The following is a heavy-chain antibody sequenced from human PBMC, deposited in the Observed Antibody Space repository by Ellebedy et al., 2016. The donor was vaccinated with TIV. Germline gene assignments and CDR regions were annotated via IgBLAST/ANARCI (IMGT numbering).Heavy chain of an antibody. J-gene: IGHJ4*02. CDR2: INQNGDDT. CDR3: AKATLQWLIRGRGADY. CDR1: GFSFTSHA. Sequence: GGSLRLSCAASGFSFTSHAMNWVRQAPGKGLEWVSSINQNGDDTYYADSVKGRFTISRDNSNNTLYLQMNSLGAEDTAVYYCAKATLQWLIRGRGADYWGQGTLVTVSS. V-gene: IGHV3-23*01. D-gene: IGHD6-19*01.